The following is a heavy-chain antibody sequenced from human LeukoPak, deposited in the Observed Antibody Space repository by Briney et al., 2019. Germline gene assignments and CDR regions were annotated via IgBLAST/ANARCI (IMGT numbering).Heavy chain of an antibody. Sequence: ASVKVSCKASGYTFSNNGISWVRQAPGQGLEWMGWVSPSDGETNYAQKVQGRVTMTTDTSTGTVYMELRSLKSDDTAVYYCARDLGYCTLTNCVRNWFGPWGQGTLVTVSS. CDR2: VSPSDGET. CDR3: ARDLGYCTLTNCVRNWFGP. CDR1: GYTFSNNG. J-gene: IGHJ5*02. V-gene: IGHV1-18*01. D-gene: IGHD2-8*01.